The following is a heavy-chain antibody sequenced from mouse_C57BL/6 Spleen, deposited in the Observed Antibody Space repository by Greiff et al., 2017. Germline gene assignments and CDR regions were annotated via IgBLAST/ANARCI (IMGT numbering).Heavy chain of an antibody. D-gene: IGHD2-3*01. CDR2: ISSGSSTI. J-gene: IGHJ4*01. Sequence: EVHLVESGGGLVKPGGSLKLSCAASGFTFSDYGMHWVRPAPEKGLAWVAYISSGSSTIYYADPVKGRFTISRDNAKNTLFLQMTSLRSEDTAMYYCARQGGYYGYYAMDYWGQGTSVTVSS. CDR3: ARQGGYYGYYAMDY. CDR1: GFTFSDYG. V-gene: IGHV5-17*01.